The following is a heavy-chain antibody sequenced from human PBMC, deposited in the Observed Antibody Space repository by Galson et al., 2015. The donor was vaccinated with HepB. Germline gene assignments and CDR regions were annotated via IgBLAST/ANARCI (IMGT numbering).Heavy chain of an antibody. CDR3: ARAIAAAGSL. CDR1: GFTLSSYR. D-gene: IGHD6-13*01. J-gene: IGHJ3*01. CDR2: IKQDGSEK. V-gene: IGHV3-7*01. Sequence: SLRLSCAASGFTLSSYRISWVRQAPGKGLEWVANIKQDGSEKYYVDSVKGRFTISRDNAKNSVYLQMNSLRTEDTAIYYCARAIAAAGSLWGQGTMVTVSS.